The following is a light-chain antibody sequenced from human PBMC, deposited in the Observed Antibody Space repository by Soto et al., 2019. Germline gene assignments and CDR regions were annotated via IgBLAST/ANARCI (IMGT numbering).Light chain of an antibody. CDR1: SSDVGGYKY. CDR2: EVS. J-gene: IGLJ1*01. CDR3: QSYDSSLSGYV. V-gene: IGLV2-8*01. Sequence: SVLTQPPSASGSPGQSVTISCTGTSSDVGGYKYVSWYQQHPGKVPKLMIYEVSKRPSGVPDRFSGSKSGNTASLTVSGLQAEDEADYYCQSYDSSLSGYVFGTGTKVTVL.